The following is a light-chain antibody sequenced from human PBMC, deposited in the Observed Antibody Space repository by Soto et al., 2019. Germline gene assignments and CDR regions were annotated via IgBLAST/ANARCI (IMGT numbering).Light chain of an antibody. CDR2: GAS. V-gene: IGKV3-15*01. CDR3: QQYNNWWT. CDR1: QSVSSN. J-gene: IGKJ1*01. Sequence: SHSPVTLSLSPGERATLSCRASQSVSSNLAWYQQKPGQAPRLLIYGASTRATGIPARFSGSGSGTEFTLTISSLQSEDFAVYYCQQYNNWWTFGQGTKVDI.